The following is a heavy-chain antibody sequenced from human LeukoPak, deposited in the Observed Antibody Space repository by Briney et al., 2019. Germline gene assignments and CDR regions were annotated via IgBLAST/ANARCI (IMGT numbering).Heavy chain of an antibody. CDR1: GFTFSSYW. J-gene: IGHJ4*02. CDR3: ARESAAAGTTHDY. CDR2: IKQDGSEK. V-gene: IGHV3-7*01. Sequence: GGSLGLSCAASGFTFSSYWMSWVRQAPGKGLEWVANIKQDGSEKYYVDSVKGRFTISRDNAKNSLYLQMNSLRAEDTAVYYCARESAAAGTTHDYWGQGTLVTVSS. D-gene: IGHD6-13*01.